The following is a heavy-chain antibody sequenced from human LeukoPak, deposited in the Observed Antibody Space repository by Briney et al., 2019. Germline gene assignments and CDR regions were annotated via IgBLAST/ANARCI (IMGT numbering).Heavy chain of an antibody. D-gene: IGHD1-1*01. J-gene: IGHJ4*02. CDR1: GGTFSSYA. Sequence: SVKVSCKASGGTFSSYAISWVRQAPGQGLEWMGGTIPIFGTANYAQKFQGRVTITADESANTAYMELSSLRSEETATYYCAKDRGGTGDFDYWGQGTLVTVSS. CDR3: AKDRGGTGDFDY. CDR2: TIPIFGTA. V-gene: IGHV1-69*13.